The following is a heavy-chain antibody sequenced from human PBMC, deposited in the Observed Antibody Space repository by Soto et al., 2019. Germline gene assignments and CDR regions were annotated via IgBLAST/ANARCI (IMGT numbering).Heavy chain of an antibody. J-gene: IGHJ5*02. CDR3: ARDLEFQSSGYYTWFDP. Sequence: ASVKVSCKASGGTFSSYAISWVRQAPGQGLEWMGGIIPIFGTANYTQKFQGRVTITADESTSTAYMELSSLRSEDTAVYYCARDLEFQSSGYYTWFDPWGQGTLVTVSS. D-gene: IGHD3-22*01. CDR1: GGTFSSYA. CDR2: IIPIFGTA. V-gene: IGHV1-69*13.